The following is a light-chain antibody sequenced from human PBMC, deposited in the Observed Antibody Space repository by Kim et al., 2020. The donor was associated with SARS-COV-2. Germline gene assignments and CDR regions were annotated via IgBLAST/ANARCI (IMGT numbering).Light chain of an antibody. V-gene: IGKV3-15*01. J-gene: IGKJ4*01. CDR2: GAS. CDR1: QSINNN. CDR3: QQYHNWPPLT. Sequence: SPGEGVTLSRRAGQSINNNLAWYQQRPGQAPRFLIYGASTRATGIPARFIGGGSGTEFTLTISSLQSEDFAVYYCQQYHNWPPLTFGGGTKVDIK.